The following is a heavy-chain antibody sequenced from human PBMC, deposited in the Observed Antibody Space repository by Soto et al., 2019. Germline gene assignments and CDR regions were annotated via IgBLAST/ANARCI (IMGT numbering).Heavy chain of an antibody. D-gene: IGHD6-13*01. J-gene: IGHJ3*02. CDR3: ARGDRTAAVSAFDI. V-gene: IGHV4-34*01. CDR1: GGSFSGYY. CDR2: INHSGST. Sequence: SETLSLTCAVYGGSFSGYYWSWIRQPPGKGLEWIGEINHSGSTNYNPSLKSRVTISVDTSKNQFSLKLSSVTAADTAVYYCARGDRTAAVSAFDIWGQGTMVTVSS.